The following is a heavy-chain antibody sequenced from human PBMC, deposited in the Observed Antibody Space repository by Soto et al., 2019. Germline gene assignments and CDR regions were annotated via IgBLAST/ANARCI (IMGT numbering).Heavy chain of an antibody. J-gene: IGHJ4*02. D-gene: IGHD3-10*01. CDR1: GFSFSSNW. CDR3: VRDRPGSQEYFDY. V-gene: IGHV3-21*06. Sequence: SLRLSCAASGFSFSSNWMHWVRQAPGKGLEWVSSISPSSGHIYYADSVKGRFTISRDNAKNTVYLQMNSLRAEDTGVYYCVRDRPGSQEYFDYWGQGNMVTVSS. CDR2: ISPSSGHI.